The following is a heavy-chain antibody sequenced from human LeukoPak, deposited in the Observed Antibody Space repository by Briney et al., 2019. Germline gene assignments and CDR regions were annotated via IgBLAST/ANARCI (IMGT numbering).Heavy chain of an antibody. Sequence: GGSLRLSRAASGFTFSSYGMHWVRQAPGKGLEWVAVISYDGSNKYYADSVKGRFTISRDNSKNTLYLQMNSLRAEDTAVYYCAKRYSGSSFDYWGQGTLVTVSS. CDR3: AKRYSGSSFDY. V-gene: IGHV3-30*18. J-gene: IGHJ4*02. CDR2: ISYDGSNK. CDR1: GFTFSSYG. D-gene: IGHD1-26*01.